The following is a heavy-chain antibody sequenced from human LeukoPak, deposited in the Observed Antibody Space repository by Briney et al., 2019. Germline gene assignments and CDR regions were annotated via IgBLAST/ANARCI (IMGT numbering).Heavy chain of an antibody. CDR3: ARSYGSGNYFDY. J-gene: IGHJ4*02. CDR1: GSYISTYY. Sequence: SETLSLTCTVSGSYISTYYWSWIRQPPGKGLEWIGYIYYSGSAKYNPSLKSRVTISVDTSKNQFSLKLSSVTAADTAVYYCARSYGSGNYFDYWGQGILVTVSS. D-gene: IGHD3-10*01. V-gene: IGHV4-59*01. CDR2: IYYSGSA.